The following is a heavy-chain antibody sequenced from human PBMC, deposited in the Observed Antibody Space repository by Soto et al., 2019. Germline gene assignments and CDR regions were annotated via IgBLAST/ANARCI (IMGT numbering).Heavy chain of an antibody. D-gene: IGHD2-2*01. V-gene: IGHV3-30-3*01. CDR3: ARGPSSLTSFDY. CDR1: GFTFSSYA. CDR2: ISYDGSNK. Sequence: GSVRLSCAASGFTFSSYAMHWVRQAPGKGLEWVAVISYDGSNKYYADSVKGRFTISRDNSKSTLYLQMNSLRAEDTAVYYCARGPSSLTSFDYWGQGTLVTVSS. J-gene: IGHJ4*02.